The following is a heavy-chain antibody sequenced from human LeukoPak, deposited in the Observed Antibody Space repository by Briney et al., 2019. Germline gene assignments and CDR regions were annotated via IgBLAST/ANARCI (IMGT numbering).Heavy chain of an antibody. CDR2: INSDGSST. CDR1: GFSFSSYW. CDR3: VREGRVSGYDFDY. D-gene: IGHD5-12*01. Sequence: PGGSLRLSCEASGFSFSSYWMHWVRQAPGKGLVWVSRINSDGSSTTYADSVKGRLTISRDNAKNTLYLQMNSPRAEDTAVYYCVREGRVSGYDFDYWGQGTLVTVSS. V-gene: IGHV3-74*01. J-gene: IGHJ4*02.